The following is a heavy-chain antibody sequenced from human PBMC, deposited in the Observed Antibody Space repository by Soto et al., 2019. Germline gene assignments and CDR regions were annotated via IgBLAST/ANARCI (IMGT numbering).Heavy chain of an antibody. CDR3: AHSHEGWYHEEYVNCCDP. Sequence: GPKLVNPTQTLTLTCTFSGFSLSTRGVGVGWIRQPPGKALEWLARIYWDADKRYSPSLKSRLTITKDTSKNQVVITMTNLDPVDTATYYCAHSHEGWYHEEYVNCCDPWRQRSLVTVSS. CDR1: GFSLSTRGVG. J-gene: IGHJ5*02. V-gene: IGHV2-5*02. D-gene: IGHD2-2*01. CDR2: IYWDADK.